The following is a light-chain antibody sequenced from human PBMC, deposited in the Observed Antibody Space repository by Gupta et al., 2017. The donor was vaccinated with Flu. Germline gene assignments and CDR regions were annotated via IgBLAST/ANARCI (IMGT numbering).Light chain of an antibody. V-gene: IGLV1-40*01. CDR1: SANIGAGYD. J-gene: IGLJ3*02. CDR3: QSYDSSLSGCV. CDR2: GNS. Sequence: QSVLTQPPSVSGPPGPSVTISCTGSSANIGAGYDVHWYQQLPGTAPNLLIYGNSNRPSGVPDRFSGSKSGTSASLAITALQAEDEADYYCQSYDSSLSGCVFGGGTKLTVL.